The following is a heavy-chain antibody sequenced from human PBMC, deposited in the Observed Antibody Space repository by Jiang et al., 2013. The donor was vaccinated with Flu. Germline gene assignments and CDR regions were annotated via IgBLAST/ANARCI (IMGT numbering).Heavy chain of an antibody. CDR1: GYSFTSYW. Sequence: CKGSGYSFTSYWIGWVRQMPGKGLGWMGIIYPGDSDTRYSPSFQGQVTISADKSISTAYLQWSSLKASDTAMYYCARPQGRVEDPYYFDYWGQGTLVTVSS. J-gene: IGHJ4*02. CDR3: ARPQGRVEDPYYFDY. D-gene: IGHD2-15*01. CDR2: IYPGDSDT. V-gene: IGHV5-51*01.